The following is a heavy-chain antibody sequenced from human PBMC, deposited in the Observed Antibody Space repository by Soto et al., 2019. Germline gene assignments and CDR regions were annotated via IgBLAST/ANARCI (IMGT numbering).Heavy chain of an antibody. D-gene: IGHD3-9*01. J-gene: IGHJ4*02. V-gene: IGHV1-18*01. Sequence: GASVKVSCTASGYTFTSYGISWVRQAPGQGLERMGWISAYNGNTNYAQKLQGRVTMTTDTSTSTAYMELRSLRSDDTAVYYCARLVNYDILTGYYRQKYYFDYWGQGTLVTVSS. CDR1: GYTFTSYG. CDR2: ISAYNGNT. CDR3: ARLVNYDILTGYYRQKYYFDY.